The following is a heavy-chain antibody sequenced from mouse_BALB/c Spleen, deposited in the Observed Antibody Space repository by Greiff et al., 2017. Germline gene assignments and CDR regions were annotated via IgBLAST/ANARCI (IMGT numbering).Heavy chain of an antibody. Sequence: QVQLQQSGAELAKPGASVKISCKASGYTFTSYWMHWVKQRPGQGLEWIGYINPSTGYTEYNQKFKDKATLTADKSSSTAYMQLSSLTSEDSAVYYCARRRIPYGYFDYWGQGTTLTVSS. CDR1: GYTFTSYW. V-gene: IGHV1-7*01. J-gene: IGHJ2*01. CDR3: ARRRIPYGYFDY. D-gene: IGHD1-1*02. CDR2: INPSTGYT.